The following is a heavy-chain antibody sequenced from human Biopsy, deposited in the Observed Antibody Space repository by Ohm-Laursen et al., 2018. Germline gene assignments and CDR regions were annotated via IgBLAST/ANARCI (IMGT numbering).Heavy chain of an antibody. CDR2: IYNTETT. CDR1: GGSISSSTTYY. Sequence: SETLSLTCIVSGGSISSSTTYYWAWLRQPPGKGLEWIGSIYNTETTFYNPSLKSRVTISVDTSTNQFSLKVSSVTAADTALYFCARHPTGFWFDPWGHGTLVIVSS. CDR3: ARHPTGFWFDP. J-gene: IGHJ5*02. V-gene: IGHV4-39*01.